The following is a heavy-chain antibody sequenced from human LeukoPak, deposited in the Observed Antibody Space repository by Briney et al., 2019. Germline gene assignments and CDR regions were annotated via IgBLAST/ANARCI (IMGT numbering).Heavy chain of an antibody. D-gene: IGHD5-12*01. CDR3: ARDGRGYSGYDPRGYYYYGMDV. V-gene: IGHV3-33*01. J-gene: IGHJ6*02. Sequence: TGGSLRLSCAASGFTFSSYGMHWVRQPPGKGLEWVAVILSDGSKEFYTDSVKGRFTISRDNSKNTLYLQMNSLRAEDTAVYYCARDGRGYSGYDPRGYYYYGMDVWGQGTTVTVSS. CDR1: GFTFSSYG. CDR2: ILSDGSKE.